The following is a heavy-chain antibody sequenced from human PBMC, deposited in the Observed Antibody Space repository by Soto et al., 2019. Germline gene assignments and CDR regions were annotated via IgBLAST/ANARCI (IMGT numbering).Heavy chain of an antibody. CDR1: GFTFDDYG. CDR3: ARAISSSSWDYYYGMDV. J-gene: IGHJ6*02. CDR2: INWNGGST. Sequence: SLRLSCAASGFTFDDYGMSWVRQAPGKGLEWVSGINWNGGSTGYADSVKGRFTISRDNAKNSLYLQMNSLRAEDTALYYCARAISSSSWDYYYGMDVWGQGTTVTVSS. D-gene: IGHD6-13*01. V-gene: IGHV3-20*04.